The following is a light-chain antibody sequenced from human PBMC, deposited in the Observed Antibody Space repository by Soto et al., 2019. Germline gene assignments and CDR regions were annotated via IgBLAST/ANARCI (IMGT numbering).Light chain of an antibody. V-gene: IGKV3-11*01. CDR1: QSVSSY. Sequence: EIVLTQSPATLSLSPGERATLSCRASQSVSSYLAWYQQKPGQAPRLLIYGASTRATGIPARFSGSGSGTDFTLTISSLESEDFAVYYCQQRSNWPSFTFGPGTKVDIK. J-gene: IGKJ3*01. CDR3: QQRSNWPSFT. CDR2: GAS.